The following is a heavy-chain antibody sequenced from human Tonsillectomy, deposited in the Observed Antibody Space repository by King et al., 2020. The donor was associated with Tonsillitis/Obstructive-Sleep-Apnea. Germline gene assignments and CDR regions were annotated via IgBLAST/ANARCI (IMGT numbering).Heavy chain of an antibody. CDR3: AREILEPGTMGTNWFDP. CDR2: IYYSGST. V-gene: IGHV4-59*01. D-gene: IGHD1-7*01. CDR1: GGSISSYY. Sequence: VPLQESGPGLVKPSETLSLTCTVSGGSISSYYWSWLRQPPGKGLEWIGYIYYSGSTNYNPSLKSRVTISVDTSKNQFSLKLSSVTAADTAVYYCAREILEPGTMGTNWFDPWGQGTLVTVSS. J-gene: IGHJ5*02.